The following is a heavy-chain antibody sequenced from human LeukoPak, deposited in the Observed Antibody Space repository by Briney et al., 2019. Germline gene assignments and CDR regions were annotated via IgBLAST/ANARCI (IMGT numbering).Heavy chain of an antibody. CDR2: INPNSGGT. D-gene: IGHD3-9*01. V-gene: IGHV1-2*02. CDR3: ARVPPYYDILSFDI. CDR1: GYTFTGYY. J-gene: IGHJ3*02. Sequence: ASVKVSCKASGYTFTGYYMHWVRQAPGQGLEWMGWINPNSGGTNYAQKFQGRVTMTRDTSISTAYMELSRLRSDDTAVYYCARVPPYYDILSFDIWGQGTMVTVSS.